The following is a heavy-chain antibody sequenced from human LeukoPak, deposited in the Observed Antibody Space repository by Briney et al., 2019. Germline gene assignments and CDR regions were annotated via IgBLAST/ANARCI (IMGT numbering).Heavy chain of an antibody. CDR1: GYTFTGYY. J-gene: IGHJ3*02. D-gene: IGHD2-15*01. CDR3: AREYSGGTCGDI. V-gene: IGHV1-2*02. CDR2: INRNSGGT. Sequence: ASVKVSCKASGYTFTGYYMHWVRQAPGQGLEWMGWINRNSGGTNYAQKFQGRVTVTRDTSISTAYMELSRLRSDDTALYYCAREYSGGTCGDIWGQGTMVTVSS.